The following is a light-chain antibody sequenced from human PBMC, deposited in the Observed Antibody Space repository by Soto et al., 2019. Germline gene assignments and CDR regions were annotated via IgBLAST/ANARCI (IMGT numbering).Light chain of an antibody. CDR1: QSVSRY. Sequence: EIVLTQSPATLSLSPGERATLSCRASQSVSRYLAWYQQKPGQAPRLLIYDASNRATGIPARFSGSGSGTDFTITISSLEPEDFAVYYCQQRSNWPLYTFGQGTKLEIK. CDR2: DAS. J-gene: IGKJ2*01. CDR3: QQRSNWPLYT. V-gene: IGKV3-11*01.